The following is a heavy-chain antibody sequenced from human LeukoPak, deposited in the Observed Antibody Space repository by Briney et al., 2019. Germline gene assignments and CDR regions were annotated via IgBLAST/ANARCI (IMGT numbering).Heavy chain of an antibody. D-gene: IGHD3-16*01. Sequence: GGSLRLSCEASGFTFSNYAMSWVRQAPGKGLEWVSIIGGRGNGIVYADSVRGRFTISRDNSQSKLYLEMTSLRPEDTALYYCVQERVPQDQLHYAYWGRGTLVTVSS. CDR1: GFTFSNYA. CDR3: VQERVPQDQLHYAY. V-gene: IGHV3-23*01. CDR2: IGGRGNGI. J-gene: IGHJ4*02.